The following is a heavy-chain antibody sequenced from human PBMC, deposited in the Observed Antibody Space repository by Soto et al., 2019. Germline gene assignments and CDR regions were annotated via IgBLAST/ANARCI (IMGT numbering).Heavy chain of an antibody. D-gene: IGHD2-15*01. CDR1: GGSFSGYY. CDR2: INHSGST. J-gene: IGHJ4*01. CDR3: SRPPKHCNGGICYAES. Sequence: PSETLSLTCAVYGGSFSGYYWSWIRQPPGKGLEWIGEINHSGSTNYNPSLKSRVTISVDTSKNQFSLKLSSVTAADTAVYYCSRPPKHCNGGICYAESWGQGTLVTVSS. V-gene: IGHV4-34*03.